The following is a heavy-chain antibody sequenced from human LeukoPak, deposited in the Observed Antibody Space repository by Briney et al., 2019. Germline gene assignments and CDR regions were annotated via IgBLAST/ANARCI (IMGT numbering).Heavy chain of an antibody. CDR2: INHNSGGT. CDR1: GYTFTGYY. D-gene: IGHD1-20*01. J-gene: IGHJ6*02. V-gene: IGHV1-2*02. Sequence: ASVKVSCKASGYTFTGYYMHWVRQAPGQGMEWMGWINHNSGGTNYAQKFQGRVTMTRDTSISTAYMELSRLRSDDTAVYYCARAGNNWNDVNYYYYGMDVWGQGTTVTVSS. CDR3: ARAGNNWNDVNYYYYGMDV.